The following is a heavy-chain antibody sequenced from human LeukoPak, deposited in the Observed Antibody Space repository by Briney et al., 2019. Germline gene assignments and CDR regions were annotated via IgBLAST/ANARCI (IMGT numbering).Heavy chain of an antibody. CDR3: ARRNYYDSTGYFDY. Sequence: NPSETLSLTCTVSGGSISSSSYYWGWIRQPPGKGLEWIGSIYYSGSTYYNPSLKSRVTISVDTSKNQFSLRLSSVTAADTAVYYCARRNYYDSTGYFDYWGQGTLVTVSS. J-gene: IGHJ4*02. CDR2: IYYSGST. V-gene: IGHV4-39*07. CDR1: GGSISSSSYY. D-gene: IGHD3-22*01.